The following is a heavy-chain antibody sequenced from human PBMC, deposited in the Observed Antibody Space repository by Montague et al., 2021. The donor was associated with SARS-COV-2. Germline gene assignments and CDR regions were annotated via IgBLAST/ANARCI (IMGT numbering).Heavy chain of an antibody. CDR3: AGHKSFDWLLIPKVGYYCMDV. V-gene: IGHV4-59*08. J-gene: IGHJ6*02. CDR2: IYYSGST. CDR1: GGSISSYY. D-gene: IGHD3-9*01. Sequence: SETLSLTCTVSGGSISSYYWSWIRQPPGKGLEWIGYIYYSGSTNYNPSLKGRVTISVDTSKNQFSLKLSSVTAADTAVYYCAGHKSFDWLLIPKVGYYCMDVWGQGTTVTVSS.